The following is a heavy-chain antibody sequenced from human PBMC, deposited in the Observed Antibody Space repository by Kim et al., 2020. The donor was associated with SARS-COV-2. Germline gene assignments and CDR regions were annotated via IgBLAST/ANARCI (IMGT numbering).Heavy chain of an antibody. V-gene: IGHV3-15*01. CDR3: TTDMELDYGDYGGDFFFDY. CDR2: IKSKTDGGTT. CDR1: GFTFSNAW. D-gene: IGHD4-17*01. Sequence: GGSLRLSCAASGFTFSNAWMSWVRQAPGKGLEWVGRIKSKTDGGTTDYAAPVKGRFTISRDDSKNTLYLQMNSLKTEDTAVYYCTTDMELDYGDYGGDFFFDYWGQGTLVTVSS. J-gene: IGHJ4*02.